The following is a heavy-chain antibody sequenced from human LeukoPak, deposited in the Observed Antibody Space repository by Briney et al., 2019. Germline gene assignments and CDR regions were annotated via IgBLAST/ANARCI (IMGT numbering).Heavy chain of an antibody. CDR1: GFTVSSNY. J-gene: IGHJ4*02. CDR2: IYSGGSI. CDR3: ARGSAYSH. V-gene: IGHV3-66*02. Sequence: GGSLRLSCAASGFTVSSNYMSWVRQAPGKGLEWVSVIYSGGSIYYSDSVKGRFTISRDNSKNILYLQMSSLRPEDTAVYYCARGSAYSHWGQGTLVTVSS. D-gene: IGHD3-22*01.